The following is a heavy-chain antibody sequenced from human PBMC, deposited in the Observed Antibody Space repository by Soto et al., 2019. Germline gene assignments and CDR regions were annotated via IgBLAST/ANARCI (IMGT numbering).Heavy chain of an antibody. Sequence: LXLTCTVSLGSLSSGYYYWSWILQPPGKGLEWIGYIYYSGSTYYNPSLKSRVTISVDTSKNQFSLKLSSVTAADTAVYYCAARGTDSSGYPFDCWGQGTLVTVSS. J-gene: IGHJ4*02. CDR3: AARGTDSSGYPFDC. V-gene: IGHV4-30-4*01. D-gene: IGHD3-22*01. CDR2: IYYSGST. CDR1: LGSLSSGYYY.